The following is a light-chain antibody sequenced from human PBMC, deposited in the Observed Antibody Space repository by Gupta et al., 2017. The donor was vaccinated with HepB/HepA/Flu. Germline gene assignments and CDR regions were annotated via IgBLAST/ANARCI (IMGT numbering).Light chain of an antibody. J-gene: IGKJ4*01. CDR2: DTF. Sequence: EIVLTQSPATLSLSPGERATLSCRASQSISNYLAWYQQKPGQAPRLLIYDTFNRATGIPVRFSGSGSETDFTLTISSLEPEDFALYYCQQRSSWPLTFGGGTKVEIK. CDR3: QQRSSWPLT. V-gene: IGKV3-11*01. CDR1: QSISNY.